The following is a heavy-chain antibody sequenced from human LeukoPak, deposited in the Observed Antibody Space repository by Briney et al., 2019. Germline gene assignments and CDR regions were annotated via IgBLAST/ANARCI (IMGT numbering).Heavy chain of an antibody. J-gene: IGHJ4*02. D-gene: IGHD6-19*01. CDR2: TYYRSKLYN. CDR1: GDSFSSNSAA. CDR3: ARESAGTYYFDY. V-gene: IGHV6-1*01. Sequence: SQTLSLTCAISGDSFSSNSAAWTWIRQSPSRGLEWLGRTYYRSKLYNNYALSVKSRMTVNPDTSKNQISLQLNSVTPEDTAVYYCARESAGTYYFDYWGQGALVTVSS.